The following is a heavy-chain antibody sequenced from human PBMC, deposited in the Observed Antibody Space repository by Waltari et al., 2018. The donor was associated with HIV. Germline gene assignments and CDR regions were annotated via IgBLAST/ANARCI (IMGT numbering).Heavy chain of an antibody. CDR3: TKGRMTTDY. V-gene: IGHV3-49*03. Sequence: EVQLVESGGGLVQPGRSLRRSCPASGFTFGDFDMSWFRQAPGQGLEWVGFIRSKAYGGTTEYAASVKGRFTISRDDSRSIAYLQMNSLQTEDTAVYYCTKGRMTTDYWGQGTLVTVSS. CDR1: GFTFGDFD. CDR2: IRSKAYGGTT. D-gene: IGHD4-17*01. J-gene: IGHJ4*02.